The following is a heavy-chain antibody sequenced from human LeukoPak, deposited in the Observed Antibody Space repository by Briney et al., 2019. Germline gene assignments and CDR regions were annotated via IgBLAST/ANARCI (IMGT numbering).Heavy chain of an antibody. Sequence: GASVKVSCTASGYTFTGYYMHWVRQAPGQGLEWMGWINPNSGGTNYAQKFQGWVTMTRDTSISTAYMELSRLRSDDTAVYYCARGDYVWGSYRPYYFDYWGQGTLVTVSS. J-gene: IGHJ4*02. CDR2: INPNSGGT. CDR3: ARGDYVWGSYRPYYFDY. V-gene: IGHV1-2*04. CDR1: GYTFTGYY. D-gene: IGHD3-16*02.